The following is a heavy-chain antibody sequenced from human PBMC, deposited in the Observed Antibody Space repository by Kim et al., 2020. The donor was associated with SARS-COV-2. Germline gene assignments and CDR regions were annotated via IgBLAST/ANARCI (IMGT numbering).Heavy chain of an antibody. V-gene: IGHV1-3*01. J-gene: IGHJ6*02. CDR1: GYTFTSYA. CDR3: ARVKITMVRGNQKLRGTYGMDV. Sequence: ASVKVSCKASGYTFTSYAMHWVRQAPGQRLEWMGWINAGNGNTKYSQKFQGRVTITRDTSASTAYMELSSLRSEDTAVYYCARVKITMVRGNQKLRGTYGMDVWGQGTTVTVSS. D-gene: IGHD3-10*01. CDR2: INAGNGNT.